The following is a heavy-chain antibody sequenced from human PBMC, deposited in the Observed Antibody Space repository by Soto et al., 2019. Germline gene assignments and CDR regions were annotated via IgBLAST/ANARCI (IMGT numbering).Heavy chain of an antibody. CDR1: GFTFSSYG. J-gene: IGHJ6*02. Sequence: GGSLRLSCAASGFTFSSYGMHWVRQAPGKGLEWVAVISYDGSNKYYADSVKGRFTISRDNSKNTLYLQMNSLRAEDTAVYYCAKCYCSSTSCRYYYYYYGMDVWGQGTTVTVSS. CDR2: ISYDGSNK. V-gene: IGHV3-30*18. D-gene: IGHD2-2*01. CDR3: AKCYCSSTSCRYYYYYYGMDV.